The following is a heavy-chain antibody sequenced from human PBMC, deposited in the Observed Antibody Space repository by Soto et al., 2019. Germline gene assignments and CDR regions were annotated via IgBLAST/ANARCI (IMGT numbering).Heavy chain of an antibody. J-gene: IGHJ4*02. CDR3: VRDSHGDY. CDR1: GFTFSYYW. CDR2: IDHDGPT. Sequence: EVQLVESGGGLVQPGGSLRLSCAGSGFTFSYYWMHWVRQAPGKGLEWVSRIDHDGPTDYADSVRGRFTISRDNAENTLYLQMNRLTPEDTAVYYCVRDSHGDYWGQGTLVTVSS. V-gene: IGHV3-74*01.